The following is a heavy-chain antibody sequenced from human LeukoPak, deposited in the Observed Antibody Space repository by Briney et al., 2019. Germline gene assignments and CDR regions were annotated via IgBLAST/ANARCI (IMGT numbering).Heavy chain of an antibody. D-gene: IGHD6-13*01. J-gene: IGHJ4*02. CDR2: ISGSGGST. CDR3: AREGSSWYAFDY. CDR1: GFTFSSYA. V-gene: IGHV3-23*01. Sequence: PGGPLRLSCAASGFTFSSYAMSWVRQAPGKGLEWVSAISGSGGSTYYADSVKGRFTISRDNSKNTLYLQMNSLRAEDTAVYYCAREGSSWYAFDYWGQGTLVTVSS.